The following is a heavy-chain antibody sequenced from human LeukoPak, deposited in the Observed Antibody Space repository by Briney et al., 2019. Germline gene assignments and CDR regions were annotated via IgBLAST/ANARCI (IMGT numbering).Heavy chain of an antibody. CDR1: GFTFSSYW. J-gene: IGHJ6*02. D-gene: IGHD3/OR15-3a*01. V-gene: IGHV3-7*05. CDR2: IKQDGSEK. CDR3: ARDLDGYDFWSGYYYYYYGMDV. Sequence: PGGSLRLSCAPSGFTFSSYWMSWVRQAPGKGLEWVANIKQDGSEKYYVDSVRGRFTISRDNAENSLYLQMNSLRAEDTAVYYCARDLDGYDFWSGYYYYYYGMDVWGQGTTVTVSS.